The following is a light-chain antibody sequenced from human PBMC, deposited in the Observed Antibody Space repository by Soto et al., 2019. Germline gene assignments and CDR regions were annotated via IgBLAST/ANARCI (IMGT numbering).Light chain of an antibody. CDR3: HQYGGSPRT. CDR1: QSVSSSY. V-gene: IGKV3-20*01. J-gene: IGKJ1*01. Sequence: DIVLTQSPVTLSLSPGEGATLSCRASQSVSSSYLAWYQQKPGQAPRPLIYDASSRATGIPDRFSGSGSGTDFTLTISRLEPEDSAVYYCHQYGGSPRTFGQGTKVDIK. CDR2: DAS.